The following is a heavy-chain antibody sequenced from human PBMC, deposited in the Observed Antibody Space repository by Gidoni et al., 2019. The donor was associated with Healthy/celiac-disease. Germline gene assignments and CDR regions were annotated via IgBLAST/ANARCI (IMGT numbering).Heavy chain of an antibody. D-gene: IGHD5-12*01. Sequence: EVQLVPSGAEVKQPGESLKISCTGSGYSFTSYWIGWVRQMPGKGLEWMGIFYPGDSDTRYSPSFQGQVTISADKSISTAYLQWSSLKASDTAMYYCARQVVPGRDGYNLGIGYWGQGTLVTVSS. CDR1: GYSFTSYW. CDR2: FYPGDSDT. CDR3: ARQVVPGRDGYNLGIGY. V-gene: IGHV5-51*01. J-gene: IGHJ4*02.